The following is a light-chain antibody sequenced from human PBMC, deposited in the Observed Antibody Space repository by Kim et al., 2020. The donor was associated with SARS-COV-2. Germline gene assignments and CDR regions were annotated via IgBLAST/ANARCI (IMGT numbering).Light chain of an antibody. CDR1: QSITSW. Sequence: DIHMTQSPSTLSASVGDRVTITCRASQSITSWLAWYQQKPGKAPNLLIYDASTLETGVPSRFSGSGSGTEFTLTINSLQPDDFATYYCQQYNSYSWTFGQGTKVDIK. CDR3: QQYNSYSWT. V-gene: IGKV1-5*01. CDR2: DAS. J-gene: IGKJ1*01.